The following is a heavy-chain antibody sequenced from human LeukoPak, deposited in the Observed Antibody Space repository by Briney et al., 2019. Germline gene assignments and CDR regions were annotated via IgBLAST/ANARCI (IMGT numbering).Heavy chain of an antibody. J-gene: IGHJ1*01. CDR2: IYYSGST. Sequence: SETLSLTCTVSGGSISSSSYYWGWIRQPPGKGLEWIGSIYYSGSTYYNPSLKSRVTISVDTSKNRFSLKLSSVTAADTAVYYCARGPQWPRRGYFQHWGQGTLVTVSS. V-gene: IGHV4-39*07. CDR1: GGSISSSSYY. D-gene: IGHD6-19*01. CDR3: ARGPQWPRRGYFQH.